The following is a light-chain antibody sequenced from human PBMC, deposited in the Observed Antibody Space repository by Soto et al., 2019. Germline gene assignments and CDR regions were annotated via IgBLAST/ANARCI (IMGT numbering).Light chain of an antibody. J-gene: IGKJ1*01. CDR2: QVF. CDR1: QSLVYSDGNTY. Sequence: DVVVTQSPLFLPVTLGQPASISCSFTQSLVYSDGNTYLNWFHQRPGQSPRRLIYQVFKRDSGVPDRFSGSGSGTDFTLKISRVEAEDVGVYYCMQGTHWPPWTFGQGTRVDI. CDR3: MQGTHWPPWT. V-gene: IGKV2-30*01.